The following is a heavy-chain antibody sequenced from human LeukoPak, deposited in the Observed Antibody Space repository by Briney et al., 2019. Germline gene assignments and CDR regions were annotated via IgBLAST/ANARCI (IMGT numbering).Heavy chain of an antibody. CDR3: ARGDGDYYDSSGYLLLDY. CDR2: INPNSGDT. D-gene: IGHD3-22*01. V-gene: IGHV1-2*06. Sequence: ASVKVSCKASGYSFTGYYIHWMRQAPGQGLEWMGRINPNSGDTNYAQKFQGRVTVTRDTSISTAYMELSRLRSDDTAVYYCARGDGDYYDSSGYLLLDYWGQGTLVTVSS. CDR1: GYSFTGYY. J-gene: IGHJ4*02.